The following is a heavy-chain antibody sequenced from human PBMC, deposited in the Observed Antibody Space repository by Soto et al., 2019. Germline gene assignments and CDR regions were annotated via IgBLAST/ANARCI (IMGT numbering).Heavy chain of an antibody. Sequence: SVKVSCKASGGTFSSYAISCVRQAPGQGLEWMGGIIPIFGTANYAQKFQGRVTITADESTSTAYMELSSLRSEDTAVYYCARGGPVLRFLEWLWEFDPWGQGTLVTVSS. J-gene: IGHJ5*02. CDR3: ARGGPVLRFLEWLWEFDP. CDR2: IIPIFGTA. CDR1: GGTFSSYA. V-gene: IGHV1-69*13. D-gene: IGHD3-3*01.